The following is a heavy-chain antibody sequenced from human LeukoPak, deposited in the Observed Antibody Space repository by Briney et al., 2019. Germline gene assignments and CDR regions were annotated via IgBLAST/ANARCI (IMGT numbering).Heavy chain of an antibody. CDR1: GYTFTSYD. CDR3: ARPPSNYYDSTGS. CDR2: LNPNSGNT. V-gene: IGHV1-8*01. Sequence: ASVKVSCKASGYTFTSYDINWVRQATGPGLEWMGWLNPNSGNTGYAQKFQGRVTMTRNTSISTAYMELSSLTSEDTAVYYFARPPSNYYDSTGSWGQGTLVTVSS. D-gene: IGHD3-22*01. J-gene: IGHJ4*02.